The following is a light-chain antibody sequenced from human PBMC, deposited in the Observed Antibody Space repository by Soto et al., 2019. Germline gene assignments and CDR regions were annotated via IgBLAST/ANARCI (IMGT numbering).Light chain of an antibody. Sequence: VLTQPPAASRSPGQSVTISCIATTRDVGGYNYVSWYQQHPGKAPKLMIYEVSKRPSGVPDRFSGSKSGNTASLTVSGLQAEDEADYFCGSDAGSINTVFGPGAQ. CDR3: GSDAGSINTV. J-gene: IGLJ1*01. CDR1: TRDVGGYNY. V-gene: IGLV2-8*02. CDR2: EVS.